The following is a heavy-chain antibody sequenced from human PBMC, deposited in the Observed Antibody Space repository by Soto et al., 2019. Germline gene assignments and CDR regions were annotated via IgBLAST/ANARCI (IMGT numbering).Heavy chain of an antibody. J-gene: IGHJ3*02. V-gene: IGHV2-5*01. CDR3: VHSRRQLPEDAFDI. D-gene: IGHD6-19*01. Sequence: QITLKESGPTLVKPTQTLTLTCTFSGFSLSTSGMNVGWIRQPPGKALEWLALIYWNDDKRYSPSLRSRLTITKDTSKNQVVLTMTNMDPVDTATYFCVHSRRQLPEDAFDIWGQGTMVIVSS. CDR2: IYWNDDK. CDR1: GFSLSTSGMN.